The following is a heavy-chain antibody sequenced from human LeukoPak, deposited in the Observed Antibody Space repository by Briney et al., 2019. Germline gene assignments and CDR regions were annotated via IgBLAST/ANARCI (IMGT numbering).Heavy chain of an antibody. CDR2: INPNSGDT. CDR1: GYTFIVYY. V-gene: IGHV1-2*02. J-gene: IGHJ4*02. Sequence: ASVKVSCKASGYTFIVYYIHWVRQAPGQGLEWMGWINPNSGDTSSAQSFQGRVSMTRDTSINTAYIDLCGLRSDDTGVYYCARAPGFGDTDFDYWGQGTLVTVSS. D-gene: IGHD2-8*02. CDR3: ARAPGFGDTDFDY.